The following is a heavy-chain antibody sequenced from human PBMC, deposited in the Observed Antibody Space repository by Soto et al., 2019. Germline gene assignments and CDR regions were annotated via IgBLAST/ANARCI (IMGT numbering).Heavy chain of an antibody. CDR1: GFTFSSYG. J-gene: IGHJ4*02. D-gene: IGHD3-22*01. V-gene: IGHV3-33*01. Sequence: GGSLRLSCAASGFTFSSYGMHWVRQAPGKGLEWVAVIWYDGSNKYYADSVKGRFTISRDNSKNTLYLQMNSLRAEDTAVYYCARAPPTPPYDSSGYPSHWGQGTLVTVSS. CDR3: ARAPPTPPYDSSGYPSH. CDR2: IWYDGSNK.